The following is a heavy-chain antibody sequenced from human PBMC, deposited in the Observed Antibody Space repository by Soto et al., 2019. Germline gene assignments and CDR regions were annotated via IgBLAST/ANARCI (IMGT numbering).Heavy chain of an antibody. CDR1: GFTFSSYA. CDR3: AKPRRATTAPDAFDI. V-gene: IGHV3-23*01. CDR2: ISGSGGST. J-gene: IGHJ3*02. Sequence: GGSLRLSCAASGFTFSSYAMSWVRQAPGKGLEWVSAISGSGGSTYYANSVKGRFTISRDNSKNTLYLQMNSLRAEDTAVYYCAKPRRATTAPDAFDIWGQGTMVTVSS. D-gene: IGHD1-26*01.